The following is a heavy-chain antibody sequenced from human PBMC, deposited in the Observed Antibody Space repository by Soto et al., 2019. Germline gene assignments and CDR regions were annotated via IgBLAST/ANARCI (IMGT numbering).Heavy chain of an antibody. CDR1: GFTFRDYY. CDR2: ISSSGSTI. J-gene: IGHJ3*02. Sequence: PRGALRLSSAASGFTFRDYYMSWIRQAPGKGLEWVSYISSSGSTIYYADSVEGRFTISRDNAKNSLYLQMNSLRAEDTAVYYCARDRREYSGYPGFDIWGQGTMVTVSS. CDR3: ARDRREYSGYPGFDI. V-gene: IGHV3-11*01. D-gene: IGHD5-12*01.